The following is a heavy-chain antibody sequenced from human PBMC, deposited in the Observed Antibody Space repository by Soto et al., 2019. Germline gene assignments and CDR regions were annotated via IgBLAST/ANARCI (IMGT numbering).Heavy chain of an antibody. CDR1: GYSFTSYW. V-gene: IGHV5-10-1*01. D-gene: IGHD2-2*01. CDR2: IDPSDSYT. CDR3: ARYIVVGNYYYYGMDV. Sequence: GESLKISCKGSGYSFTSYWISWVRQMPGKGLEWMGRIDPSDSYTNYSPSFQGHVTISADKSISTAYLQWSSLKASDTAMYYCARYIVVGNYYYYGMDVWGQGTTVTVSS. J-gene: IGHJ6*02.